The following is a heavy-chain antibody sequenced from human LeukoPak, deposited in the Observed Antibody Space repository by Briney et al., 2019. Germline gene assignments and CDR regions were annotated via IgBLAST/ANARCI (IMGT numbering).Heavy chain of an antibody. CDR2: IYYSGST. Sequence: SETLSLTCAVYGGSFSGYYWSWIRQPPGKGLEWIGSIYYSGSTYYNPSLKSRVTISVDTSKNQFSLKLNSVTAADTAVYYCARARGGDGDYGSWFDPSGQGILVTVSS. CDR1: GGSFSGYY. CDR3: ARARGGDGDYGSWFDP. D-gene: IGHD2-21*02. V-gene: IGHV4-34*01. J-gene: IGHJ5*02.